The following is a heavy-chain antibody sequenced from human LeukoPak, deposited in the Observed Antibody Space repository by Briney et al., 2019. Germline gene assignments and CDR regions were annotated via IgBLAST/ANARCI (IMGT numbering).Heavy chain of an antibody. CDR3: ARRESSSLAPLVEY. CDR2: ISYDGSNK. J-gene: IGHJ4*02. D-gene: IGHD6-6*01. V-gene: IGHV3-30-3*01. Sequence: GRSLRLSCAASGFAFSSYAMHWVRQAPGKGLEWVAVISYDGSNKYYADSVKGRFTISRDNSKNTLYLQMNSLRAEDTAVYYCARRESSSLAPLVEYWGQGTLVIVSS. CDR1: GFAFSSYA.